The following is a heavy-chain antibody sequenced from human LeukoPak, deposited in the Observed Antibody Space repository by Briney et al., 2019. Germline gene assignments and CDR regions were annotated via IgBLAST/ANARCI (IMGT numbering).Heavy chain of an antibody. J-gene: IGHJ4*02. D-gene: IGHD3-10*01. CDR2: IYTSGST. V-gene: IGHV4-4*07. Sequence: SETLSHTSTEPGGSISSYYWSSMRPPAGRGLEWIGRIYTSGSTNYNPSLKSRVTMSVDTSKNQFSLKLSSVTAAHTAVYYCARAVTMVRGEGYFDYWGQGTLVTVSS. CDR1: GGSISSYY. CDR3: ARAVTMVRGEGYFDY.